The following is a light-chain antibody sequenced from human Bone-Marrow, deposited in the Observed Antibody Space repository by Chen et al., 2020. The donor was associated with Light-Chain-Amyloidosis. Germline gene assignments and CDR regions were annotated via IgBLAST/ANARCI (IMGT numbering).Light chain of an antibody. V-gene: IGLV3-25*03. CDR2: RDT. CDR3: QSADSSGTYEVI. CDR1: DLPTKY. Sequence: SYELTQPPSVSVSPGQTARITCSGDDLPTKYAYWYQQKPGQAPVLVIHRDTERPSGISERFSGACSGTAATLTISGVQAEDEADYHCQSADSSGTYEVIFCGGTKLTV. J-gene: IGLJ2*01.